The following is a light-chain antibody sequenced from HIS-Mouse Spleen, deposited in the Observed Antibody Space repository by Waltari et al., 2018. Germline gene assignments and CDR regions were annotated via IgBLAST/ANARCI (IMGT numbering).Light chain of an antibody. J-gene: IGKJ5*01. CDR1: QSISSN. Sequence: DIQMTQSPSSLSASVGDRVTITCRASQSISSNLNWYQQKPGKAPNLLIYAASSLQSGVPSRFSGRGSGTDFTLTISSLQPEDFATYYCQQSYSTLITFGQGTRLEIK. CDR2: AAS. CDR3: QQSYSTLIT. V-gene: IGKV1-39*01.